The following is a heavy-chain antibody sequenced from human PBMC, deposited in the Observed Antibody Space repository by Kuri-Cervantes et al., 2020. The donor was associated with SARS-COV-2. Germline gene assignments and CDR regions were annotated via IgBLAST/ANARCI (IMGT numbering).Heavy chain of an antibody. V-gene: IGHV3-30-3*01. CDR1: GFTFSSYA. CDR3: AREAYTAQY. J-gene: IGHJ4*02. Sequence: GESLKISCAASGFTFSSYAMHWVRQAPGKGLEWVAVISYDGSNKYYADSVKGRFTISRDNSKNTLYLQMNSLRAEDTAVYYCAREAYTAQYWGQGTLVTVSS. D-gene: IGHD3-16*01. CDR2: ISYDGSNK.